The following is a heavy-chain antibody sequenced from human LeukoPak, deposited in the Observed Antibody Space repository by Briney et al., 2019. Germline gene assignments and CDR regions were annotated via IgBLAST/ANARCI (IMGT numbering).Heavy chain of an antibody. V-gene: IGHV1-69*13. CDR2: IIPIFGTA. CDR3: ARDLGGDGYNSVY. CDR1: GGTFSSYA. D-gene: IGHD5-24*01. Sequence: SVKLSCKASGGTFSSYAISWVRQAPGQGLELMGGIIPIFGTANYAQKLQGRVTITADESTSTAYMELSSLRSEDTAVYYCARDLGGDGYNSVYWGQGTLVTVSS. J-gene: IGHJ4*02.